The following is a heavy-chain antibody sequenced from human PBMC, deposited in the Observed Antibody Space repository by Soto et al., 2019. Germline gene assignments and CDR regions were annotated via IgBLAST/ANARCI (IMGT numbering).Heavy chain of an antibody. D-gene: IGHD3-10*01. CDR1: GFTFSDHY. CDR3: ARVSYYGSGSYDY. V-gene: IGHV3-72*01. Sequence: GGSLRLSCAASGFTFSDHYMDWVRQAPGKGLEWVGRTRNKANSYTTEYAASVKGRFTISRDDSKNSLYLQMNSLKTEDTAVYYCARVSYYGSGSYDYWGQGTLVTVSS. CDR2: TRNKANSYTT. J-gene: IGHJ4*02.